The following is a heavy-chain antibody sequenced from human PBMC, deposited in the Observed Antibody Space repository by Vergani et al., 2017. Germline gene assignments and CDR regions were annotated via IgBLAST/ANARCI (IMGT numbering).Heavy chain of an antibody. CDR2: VLFDGSNE. Sequence: VQLLESGGGLVQPGGSLRLSCVASGFTFNRYGMQGVRQAPGKGLEWVAYVLFDGSNEYYADSVKGRFIVSRDNSNDALYLQMNSLRTDDTAVYYCARDRAYCHEGSCALWGQGSVVTVSS. CDR1: GFTFNRYG. V-gene: IGHV3-30*02. J-gene: IGHJ4*02. CDR3: ARDRAYCHEGSCAL. D-gene: IGHD2-15*01.